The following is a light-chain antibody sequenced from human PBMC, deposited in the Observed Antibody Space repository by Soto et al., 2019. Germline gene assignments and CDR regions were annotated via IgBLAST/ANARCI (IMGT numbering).Light chain of an antibody. CDR3: QQANSFPIT. CDR2: GAS. V-gene: IGKV1-12*01. Sequence: DIQMTQSPSSASASVGDRVTITCRASQGISSWLAWYQQKPGKAPKLLIYGASSLQSGVPSRFNGNGSGDNFTLNISSLQPEDFATYYCQQANSFPITFGQGTRLEIK. CDR1: QGISSW. J-gene: IGKJ5*01.